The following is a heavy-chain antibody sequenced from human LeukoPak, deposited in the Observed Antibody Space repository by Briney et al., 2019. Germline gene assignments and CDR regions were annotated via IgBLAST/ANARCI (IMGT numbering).Heavy chain of an antibody. D-gene: IGHD6-6*01. CDR3: ARERIAAPDY. Sequence: SETLSLTCTVSGGSLSSGGYYWRWLRQHPGRGLRWIGYIYYSGSTYYNPSLKSRVTISVDTSKNQFSLKLSSVTAADTAVYYCARERIAAPDYWGQGTLVTVSS. J-gene: IGHJ4*02. CDR1: GGSLSSGGYY. CDR2: IYYSGST. V-gene: IGHV4-31*03.